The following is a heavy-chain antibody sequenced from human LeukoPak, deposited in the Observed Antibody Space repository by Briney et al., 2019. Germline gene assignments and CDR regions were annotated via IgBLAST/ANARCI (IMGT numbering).Heavy chain of an antibody. J-gene: IGHJ4*02. D-gene: IGHD5-12*01. V-gene: IGHV3-23*01. CDR2: ISGSGGST. CDR1: GFTFNSYA. CDR3: AKERGYSGSALDY. Sequence: PGGSLRLSCAASGFTFNSYAMSWVRQAPGKGLEWASAISGSGGSTYYADSVKGRFTISRDNSRNTVYLQMNSLRAEDTAIHYCAKERGYSGSALDYWGQGTLVTVSS.